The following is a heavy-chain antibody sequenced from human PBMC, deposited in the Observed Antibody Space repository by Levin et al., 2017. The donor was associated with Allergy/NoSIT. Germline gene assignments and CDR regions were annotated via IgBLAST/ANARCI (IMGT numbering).Heavy chain of an antibody. V-gene: IGHV1-18*01. J-gene: IGHJ4*02. Sequence: ASVKVSCKASGYTFTSYGISWVRQAPGQGLEWMGWISAYNGNTNYAQKLQGRVTMTTDTSTSTAYMELRSLRSDDTAVYYCARDGGFEDSSGYFPDYWGQGTLVTVSS. CDR2: ISAYNGNT. CDR3: ARDGGFEDSSGYFPDY. CDR1: GYTFTSYG. D-gene: IGHD3-22*01.